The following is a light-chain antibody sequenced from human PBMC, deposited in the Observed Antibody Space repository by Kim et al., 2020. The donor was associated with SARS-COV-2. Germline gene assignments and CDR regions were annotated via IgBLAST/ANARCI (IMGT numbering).Light chain of an antibody. V-gene: IGLV2-14*03. Sequence: GQSLTIPCTGTSSDVGGFNYVSWYQHHPGKAPKLMIYDVSKRPSGVSDRFSGSKSGNTASLTISGLQAEDEADYYCSSYTSNYTFVFATGTKVTVL. CDR3: SSYTSNYTFV. CDR2: DVS. J-gene: IGLJ1*01. CDR1: SSDVGGFNY.